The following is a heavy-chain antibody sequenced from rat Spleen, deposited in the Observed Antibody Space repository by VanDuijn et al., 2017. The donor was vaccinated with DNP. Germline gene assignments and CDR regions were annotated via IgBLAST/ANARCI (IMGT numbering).Heavy chain of an antibody. CDR1: GFTFRDYY. CDR3: ARQGITPFAY. CDR2: ISFDGTIT. J-gene: IGHJ3*01. V-gene: IGHV5-29*01. D-gene: IGHD1-4*01. Sequence: EVRLVESEGGLVQPGRSLKLSCAASGFTFRDYYMAWVRQAPTKGLEWVATISFDGTITYYRDSVKGRFTISRDNAKSTLYLQMDSLRSEDTATYYCARQGITPFAYWGQGTLVTVSS.